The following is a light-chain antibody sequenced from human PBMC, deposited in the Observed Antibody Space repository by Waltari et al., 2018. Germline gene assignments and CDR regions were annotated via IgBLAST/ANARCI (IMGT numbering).Light chain of an antibody. J-gene: IGLJ1*01. CDR2: YDR. CDR1: NIGTYS. V-gene: IGLV3-21*04. Sequence: SYVVTQPPSVSGAPGETATITCRGDNIGTYSEPWYQQKAGQAPVLVIFYDRDRPSGIPDRFSGSNSGNTATLTISRVEAGDEARYYCHVWHPHVDPGVFGTGTEVTVL. CDR3: HVWHPHVDPGV.